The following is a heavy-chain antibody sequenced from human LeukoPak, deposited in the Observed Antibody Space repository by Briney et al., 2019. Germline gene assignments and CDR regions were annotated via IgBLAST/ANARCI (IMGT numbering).Heavy chain of an antibody. V-gene: IGHV3-23*01. CDR1: GFTFSSYA. CDR3: ATHSSSADYYYYGMDV. J-gene: IGHJ6*02. CDR2: ISGSGGST. Sequence: GGSLRLSCAASGFTFSSYAMSWVRQAPGKGLEWVSAISGSGGSTYYADSVKGRFTISRDNSKNTLYLQMNSLRAEDTAVYYCATHSSSADYYYYGMDVWGQETTVTVSS. D-gene: IGHD6-6*01.